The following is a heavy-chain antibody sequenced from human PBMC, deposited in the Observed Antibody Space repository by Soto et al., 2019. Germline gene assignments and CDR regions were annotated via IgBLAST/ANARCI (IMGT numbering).Heavy chain of an antibody. D-gene: IGHD2-2*01. CDR3: ARAIGGDIVVVPAAPPSNWFDP. J-gene: IGHJ5*02. CDR1: GGSFSGYY. Sequence: SETLSLTCAVYGGSFSGYYWSWMRQPPGKGLEWIGEINHSGSTNYNPSLKSRVTISVDTSKNQFSLKLSSVTAADTAVYYCARAIGGDIVVVPAAPPSNWFDPWGQGTLVTVSS. CDR2: INHSGST. V-gene: IGHV4-34*01.